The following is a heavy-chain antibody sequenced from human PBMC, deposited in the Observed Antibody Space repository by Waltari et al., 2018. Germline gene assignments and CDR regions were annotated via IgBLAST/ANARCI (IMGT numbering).Heavy chain of an antibody. CDR3: ARGHGLAAAGLYYYYAMDV. J-gene: IGHJ6*02. Sequence: QAPLQQWGAGLLKPSEILSLTCAVYDGSFSGHYWSWIRQSPGQGLEWIGEINHSGSTNYNPSLKSRVTISADTSKKQFSLQLRSVTAADTAVYYCARGHGLAAAGLYYYYAMDVWGQGTTVTVSS. V-gene: IGHV4-34*01. D-gene: IGHD6-13*01. CDR1: DGSFSGHY. CDR2: INHSGST.